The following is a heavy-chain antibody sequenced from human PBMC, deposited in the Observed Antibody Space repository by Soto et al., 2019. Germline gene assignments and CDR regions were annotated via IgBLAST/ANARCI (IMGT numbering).Heavy chain of an antibody. D-gene: IGHD4-17*01. V-gene: IGHV1-69*12. CDR1: GGTFSSYA. CDR2: IIPIFGTA. J-gene: IGHJ2*01. CDR3: AADTTVTTYWYFDL. Sequence: QVQLVQSGAEVKKPGSSVKVSCKASGGTFSSYAISWVRQAPGQGLEWMGGIIPIFGTANYAQKFQGRGTITEDESTSTASMGLSSLRSENTAVYYCAADTTVTTYWYFDLWGRGTLVTVSS.